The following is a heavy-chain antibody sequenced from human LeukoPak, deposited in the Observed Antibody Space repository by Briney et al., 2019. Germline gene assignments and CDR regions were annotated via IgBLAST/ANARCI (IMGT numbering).Heavy chain of an antibody. D-gene: IGHD3-22*01. Sequence: GESLRLSCEVSGFTFSLYWMSWVRQAPGKGLEWVANVKHDGSEKYYVDSVKGRFTISRDNAKNSLYLQVNSLRAEDTAVYYCARTLFLRYDDSIGPWGQGTLVTVSS. J-gene: IGHJ5*02. CDR3: ARTLFLRYDDSIGP. V-gene: IGHV3-7*02. CDR2: VKHDGSEK. CDR1: GFTFSLYW.